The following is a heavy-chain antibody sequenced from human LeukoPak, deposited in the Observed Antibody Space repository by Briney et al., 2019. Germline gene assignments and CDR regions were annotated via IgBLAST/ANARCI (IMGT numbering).Heavy chain of an antibody. CDR3: ARDVPFDWLPDY. CDR2: IYYSGST. D-gene: IGHD3-9*01. J-gene: IGHJ4*02. CDR1: GGSISSYY. Sequence: SETLSLTCTVSGGSISSYYWSWIRQPPGKGLEWIGYIYYSGSTNYNPSLKSRVTISVDTSKNQFSLKLSSVTAADTAVYYCARDVPFDWLPDYWGQGTLVTVSS. V-gene: IGHV4-59*01.